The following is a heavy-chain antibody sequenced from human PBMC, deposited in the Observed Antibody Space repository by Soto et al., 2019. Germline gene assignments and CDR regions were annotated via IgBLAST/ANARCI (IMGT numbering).Heavy chain of an antibody. J-gene: IGHJ3*02. CDR3: ARDRGGVTMIVFLIHDAFDI. D-gene: IGHD3-22*01. Sequence: SETLSLPGTVSGGSISSSDYYWGWIRQPPGKGLGWIGSIYYSGSTYYNPSLKSRATISVDTSKNQFSLKLSSVTAADTAVYYCARDRGGVTMIVFLIHDAFDIFGRRTMFAF. V-gene: IGHV4-39*02. CDR2: IYYSGST. CDR1: GGSISSSDYY.